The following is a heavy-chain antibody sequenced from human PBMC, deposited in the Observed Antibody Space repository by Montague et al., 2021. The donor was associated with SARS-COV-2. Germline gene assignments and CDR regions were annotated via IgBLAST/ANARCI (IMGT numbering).Heavy chain of an antibody. CDR3: ARSTSYWFIY. V-gene: IGHV4-39*01. CDR2: MYSSGTT. Sequence: SETLSLTCSVSGGSISSTSFVWAWIRQPPGKGLDWFGSMYSSGTTYYNPSLKSRVTISGDTSRNQLSVRLSSVTAADTAVYYCARSTSYWFIYWGQGTLVTVSS. CDR1: GGSISSTSFV. D-gene: IGHD2-8*02. J-gene: IGHJ4*02.